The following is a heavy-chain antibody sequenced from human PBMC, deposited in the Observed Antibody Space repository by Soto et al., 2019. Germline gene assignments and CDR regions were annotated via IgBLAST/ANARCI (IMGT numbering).Heavy chain of an antibody. CDR2: IKQDGSEK. J-gene: IGHJ6*02. CDR1: GFTFSSYW. V-gene: IGHV3-7*03. D-gene: IGHD2-2*01. Sequence: GGSLRLSCAASGFTFSSYWMSWVRQAPGKGLEWVANIKQDGSEKYYVDSVKGRVTISRDNAKNSLYLQMNSLRAEDTAVYYCARDRGYCSSTSCDTRGNYYYGMDVWGQGTTVTVSS. CDR3: ARDRGYCSSTSCDTRGNYYYGMDV.